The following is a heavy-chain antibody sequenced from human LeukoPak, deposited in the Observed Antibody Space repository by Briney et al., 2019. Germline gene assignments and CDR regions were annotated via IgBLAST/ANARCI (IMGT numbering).Heavy chain of an antibody. Sequence: ASVKVSCKASGYTFIGYYMHWVRQAPGQGLEWMGWINPNSGGTNYAQKFQGRVTMTRDTSISTAYMELSRLRSDDTAVYYCARGGYCSGGSCQGAFDIWGQGTMVTVSS. J-gene: IGHJ3*02. CDR3: ARGGYCSGGSCQGAFDI. CDR2: INPNSGGT. CDR1: GYTFIGYY. V-gene: IGHV1-2*02. D-gene: IGHD2-15*01.